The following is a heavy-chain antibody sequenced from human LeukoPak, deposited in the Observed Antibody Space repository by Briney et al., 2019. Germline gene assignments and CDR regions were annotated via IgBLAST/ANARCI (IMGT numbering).Heavy chain of an antibody. D-gene: IGHD3-3*01. Sequence: GGSLRLSCAASGFTFSSYWMSWVRQAPGKGLEWVANIKQDGSEKYYVDSVKGRFTISRDNAKNSLYLQMNSLRAEDTAVYYCARDDFWSGHPAYYYYYMDVWGKGTTVTVSS. V-gene: IGHV3-7*01. CDR3: ARDDFWSGHPAYYYYYMDV. J-gene: IGHJ6*03. CDR1: GFTFSSYW. CDR2: IKQDGSEK.